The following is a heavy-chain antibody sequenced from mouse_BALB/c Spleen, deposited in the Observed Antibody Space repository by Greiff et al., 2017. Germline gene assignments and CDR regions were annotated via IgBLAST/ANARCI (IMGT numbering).Heavy chain of an antibody. J-gene: IGHJ4*01. CDR3: ARGEERNYYAMDY. CDR2: ISSGGST. V-gene: IGHV5-6-5*01. CDR1: GFTFSSYA. Sequence: EVQVVESGGGLVKPGGSLKLSCAASGFTFSSYAMSWVRQTPEKRLEWVASISSGGSTYYPDSVKGRFTISRDNARNILYLQMSSLRSEDTAMYYCARGEERNYYAMDYWGQGTSVTVSS.